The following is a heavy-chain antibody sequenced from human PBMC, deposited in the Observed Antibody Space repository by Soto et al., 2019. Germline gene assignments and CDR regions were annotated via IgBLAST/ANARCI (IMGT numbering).Heavy chain of an antibody. CDR1: GGSISSYY. CDR3: ARRSGYCSSTSCYAGWSDP. V-gene: IGHV4-59*08. Sequence: SETLSLTCTVSGGSISSYYWSWIRQPPGKGLEWIGYIYYSGSTNYNPSLKSRVTISVDTSKNQFSLKLSSVTAADTAVYYCARRSGYCSSTSCYAGWSDPWGQGTLVTVSS. CDR2: IYYSGST. D-gene: IGHD2-2*01. J-gene: IGHJ5*02.